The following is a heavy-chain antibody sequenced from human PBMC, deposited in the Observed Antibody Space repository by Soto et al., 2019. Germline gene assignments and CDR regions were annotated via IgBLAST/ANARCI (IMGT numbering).Heavy chain of an antibody. V-gene: IGHV4-4*02. Sequence: QVQLQESGPGLVKPSGTLSLTCAVSGGSISSSHWWTWVRQSPGKGLEYIGEISHSGTSNSNPSLYSRVTLSVDKSKNHFSLTLTSVTAADTAVYYCARVVLTITRGAFDAWGQGTLVIVSS. CDR3: ARVVLTITRGAFDA. J-gene: IGHJ3*01. D-gene: IGHD3-9*01. CDR1: GGSISSSHW. CDR2: ISHSGTS.